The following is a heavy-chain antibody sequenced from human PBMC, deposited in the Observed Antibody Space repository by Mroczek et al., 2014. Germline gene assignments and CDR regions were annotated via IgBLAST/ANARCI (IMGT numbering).Heavy chain of an antibody. CDR1: GFTFSSYS. D-gene: IGHD3-22*01. V-gene: IGHV3-21*01. CDR3: ARDPHYYDSSGPRYYYYGMDV. Sequence: VQLVESGEAWSSLGGSLRLSCAASGFTFSSYSMNWVRQAPGKGLEWVSSISSSSSYIYYADSVKGRFTISRDNAKNSLYLQMNSLRAEDTAVYYCARDPHYYDSSGPRYYYYGMDVWGQGTTVTVSS. CDR2: ISSSSSYI. J-gene: IGHJ6*02.